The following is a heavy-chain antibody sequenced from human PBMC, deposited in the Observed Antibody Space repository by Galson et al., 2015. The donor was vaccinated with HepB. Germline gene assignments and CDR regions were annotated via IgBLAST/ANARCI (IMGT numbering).Heavy chain of an antibody. CDR3: AKDLHRYSGVWAVDY. V-gene: IGHV3-30*18. Sequence: SLRLSCAASGFTFSSYVMHWVRQAPGKGLEWVAVISYDGSNKYYADSVKGRFTISRDNSKNTMYLQMNSLRAEDTAVYYCAKDLHRYSGVWAVDYWCQGTLVTISS. D-gene: IGHD6-19*01. CDR2: ISYDGSNK. CDR1: GFTFSSYV. J-gene: IGHJ4*02.